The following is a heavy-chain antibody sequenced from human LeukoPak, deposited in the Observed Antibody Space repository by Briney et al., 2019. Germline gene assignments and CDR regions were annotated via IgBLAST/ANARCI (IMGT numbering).Heavy chain of an antibody. CDR3: ARQEAAVAGGYFDY. J-gene: IGHJ4*02. CDR2: LYYSGSA. V-gene: IGHV4-59*08. Sequence: SETLSLTCTVSGGSVCSHYWSWIRQPPGKNPEWIGYLYYSGSANYNPSLKSRVTISVDTSKNQFSLKLSSVTAADTAVYYCARQEAAVAGGYFDYWGQGTLVTVSS. D-gene: IGHD6-19*01. CDR1: GGSVCSHY.